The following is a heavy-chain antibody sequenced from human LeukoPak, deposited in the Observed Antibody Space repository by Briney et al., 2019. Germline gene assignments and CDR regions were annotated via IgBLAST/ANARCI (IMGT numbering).Heavy chain of an antibody. CDR2: IRSKAYGGTT. V-gene: IGHV3-49*04. CDR1: GFTFGDYA. J-gene: IGHJ3*02. Sequence: PGRSLRLSCTASGFTFGDYAMSWVRQAPGKGLEWVGFIRSKAYGGTTEYAASVKGRFTISRDDSKSIAYLQMNSLKTEDTAVYYCGCGYSYGTDAFDIWGQGTMLTVSS. CDR3: GCGYSYGTDAFDI. D-gene: IGHD5-18*01.